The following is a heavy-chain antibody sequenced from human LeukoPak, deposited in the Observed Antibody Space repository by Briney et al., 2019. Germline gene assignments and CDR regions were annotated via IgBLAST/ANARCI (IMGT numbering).Heavy chain of an antibody. Sequence: GGSLRLSCAASGFTFSSYGMHWVRQAPGKGLEWVALISYDGSNKYYADSVKGRFTISRDNSKNTLYLQMDSLRAEDTALYYCAKDWGATVVTPDWYFDLWGRGTLVTVSS. CDR2: ISYDGSNK. D-gene: IGHD4-23*01. CDR1: GFTFSSYG. J-gene: IGHJ2*01. CDR3: AKDWGATVVTPDWYFDL. V-gene: IGHV3-30*18.